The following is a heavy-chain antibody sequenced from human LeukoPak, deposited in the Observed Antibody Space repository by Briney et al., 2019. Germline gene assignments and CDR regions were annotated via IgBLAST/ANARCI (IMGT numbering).Heavy chain of an antibody. CDR1: GYTFTSCY. CDR3: ARSYYDFWSGYSIGYFDY. V-gene: IGHV1-46*01. J-gene: IGHJ4*02. Sequence: ASVKVSCKASGYTFTSCYMHWVRQAPGQGLEWMGIINPSGGSTSYAQKFQGRVTMTRDMSTSTVYMELSSLRSEDTAVYYCARSYYDFWSGYSIGYFDYWGQGTLVTVSS. D-gene: IGHD3-3*01. CDR2: INPSGGST.